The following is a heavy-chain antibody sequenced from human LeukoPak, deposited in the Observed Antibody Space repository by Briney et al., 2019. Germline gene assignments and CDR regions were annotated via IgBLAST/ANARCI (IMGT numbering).Heavy chain of an antibody. Sequence: GGSLRLSCAASGFTFSSYSMNWVRQAPGKGLEWVSSISSSSSYIYYADSVKGRFTISRDNAKNSLYLQMNSLRAEDTAVYYCARASGLGSPYYYMDVWGKGTTVTVSS. D-gene: IGHD3-10*01. CDR3: ARASGLGSPYYYMDV. CDR2: ISSSSSYI. J-gene: IGHJ6*03. V-gene: IGHV3-21*01. CDR1: GFTFSSYS.